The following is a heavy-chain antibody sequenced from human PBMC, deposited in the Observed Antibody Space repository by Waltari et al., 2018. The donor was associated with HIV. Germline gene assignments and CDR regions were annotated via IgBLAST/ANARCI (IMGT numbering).Heavy chain of an antibody. Sequence: QVQVQESGPGLVQPSETLSLTCTVSGDSISSAFYWGWIRQPPGKGLEGIGSIYHTGNTYYNPSLKSRVTISVDTSKNQFFLRLCSVTAADTAMYYCARSITMIEGVPNWFDPWGQGTLVTISS. CDR2: IYHTGNT. CDR3: ARSITMIEGVPNWFDP. D-gene: IGHD3-22*01. J-gene: IGHJ5*02. CDR1: GDSISSAFY. V-gene: IGHV4-38-2*02.